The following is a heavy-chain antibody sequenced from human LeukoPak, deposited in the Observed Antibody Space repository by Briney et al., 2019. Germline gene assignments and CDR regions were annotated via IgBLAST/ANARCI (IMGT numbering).Heavy chain of an antibody. J-gene: IGHJ4*02. CDR1: GFTFDDYA. D-gene: IGHD3-22*01. CDR3: ARAGPDYYDSSGQFDY. CDR2: INWNGGST. Sequence: GGSLRLSCATSGFTFDDYAMNWVRQAPGKGLEWVSSINWNGGSTGYADSIKGRFTISGDNAKKSLYLQMNSLRVEDTALYYCARAGPDYYDSSGQFDYWGQGTLVTVSS. V-gene: IGHV3-20*04.